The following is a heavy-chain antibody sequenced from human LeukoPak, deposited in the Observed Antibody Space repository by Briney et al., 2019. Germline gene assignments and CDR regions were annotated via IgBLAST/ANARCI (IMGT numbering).Heavy chain of an antibody. V-gene: IGHV4-34*01. Sequence: PSETLSLTCAVYGGSFSGYYWSWIRQPPGKGLEWIGEINHSGSTNYNPSLKSRVTISVDTSKNQFSLKLSSVTAADTAVYYCARVGLNYYDSSGYYIDYWGPGTLVTVSS. CDR1: GGSFSGYY. D-gene: IGHD3-22*01. CDR3: ARVGLNYYDSSGYYIDY. CDR2: INHSGST. J-gene: IGHJ4*02.